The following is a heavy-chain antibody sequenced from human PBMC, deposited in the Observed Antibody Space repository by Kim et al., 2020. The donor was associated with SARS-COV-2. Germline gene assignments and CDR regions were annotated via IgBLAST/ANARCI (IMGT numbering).Heavy chain of an antibody. CDR1: GYMFTSYG. J-gene: IGHJ4*02. Sequence: ASVKVSCKACGYMFTSYGFSWVRQAPGQGLEWLGWISARDGNTKYGQKVQGRVIMTTDTSTNTAYMELWSLRSDDTAMYYCARGAYGDVSFDYWGQGTRVTVSP. CDR3: ARGAYGDVSFDY. CDR2: ISARDGNT. V-gene: IGHV1-18*04. D-gene: IGHD4-17*01.